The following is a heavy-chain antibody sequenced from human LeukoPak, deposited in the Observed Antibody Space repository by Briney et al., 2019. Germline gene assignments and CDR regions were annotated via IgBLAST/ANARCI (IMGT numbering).Heavy chain of an antibody. CDR3: ARLRNYDFWSGYYREYYFDY. D-gene: IGHD3-3*01. J-gene: IGHJ4*02. V-gene: IGHV4-34*01. Sequence: SRVTISIDRSKNQFSLKLSSVTAADTAVYYCARLRNYDFWSGYYREYYFDYWGQGTLVTVSS.